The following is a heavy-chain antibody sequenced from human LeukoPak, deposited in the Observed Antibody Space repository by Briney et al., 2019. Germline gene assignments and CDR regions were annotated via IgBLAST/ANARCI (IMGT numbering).Heavy chain of an antibody. V-gene: IGHV4-59*01. CDR2: IYYSGST. CDR3: ARSGWYQYYFDY. J-gene: IGHJ4*02. Sequence: SETLSLTCTVSGGSISSYYWSWIRQPPGKGLEWIGYIYYSGSTNYNPSLKSRVTISVDTSKNQFSLKLSSVTAADTAVYYCARSGWYQYYFDYWGQGTLVTVSS. CDR1: GGSISSYY. D-gene: IGHD6-19*01.